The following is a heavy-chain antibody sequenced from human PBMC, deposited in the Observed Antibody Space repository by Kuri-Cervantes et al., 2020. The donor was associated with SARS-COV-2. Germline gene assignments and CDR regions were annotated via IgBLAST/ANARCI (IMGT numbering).Heavy chain of an antibody. V-gene: IGHV3-30-3*01. CDR3: ASSLLGTLDY. CDR1: GFTFNSYA. Sequence: LTCAASGFTFNSYAMHWVRQAPGKGLEWVTVISYDGSNKYYADSVKGRFTISRDNSKNTLYLQMNSLRAEDTAVYYCASSLLGTLDYWGQGTLVTVSS. D-gene: IGHD1-14*01. J-gene: IGHJ4*02. CDR2: ISYDGSNK.